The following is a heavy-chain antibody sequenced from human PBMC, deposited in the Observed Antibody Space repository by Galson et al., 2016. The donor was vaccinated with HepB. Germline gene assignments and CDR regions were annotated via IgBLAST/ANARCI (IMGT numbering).Heavy chain of an antibody. CDR1: GSTFTSYV. CDR2: ISGTGDST. V-gene: IGHV3-23*01. D-gene: IGHD3-10*01. Sequence: SLRLSCAASGSTFTSYVLSWVRQAPGKGLQWVSSISGTGDSTFYADSVKGRFTISRDRSKNTLYLQMNSLRAEDTAVYYCAKSIRGDDYYPFYYYSMDVWGQGTTVTVSS. CDR3: AKSIRGDDYYPFYYYSMDV. J-gene: IGHJ6*02.